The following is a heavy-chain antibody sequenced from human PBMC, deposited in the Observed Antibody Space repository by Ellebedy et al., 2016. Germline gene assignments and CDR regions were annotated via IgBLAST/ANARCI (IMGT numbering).Heavy chain of an antibody. Sequence: ASVKVSCXASGYTFTAYYIHWVRQAPGQGLEWMGWINPHSGGTNFAQKFQGRVTMTRDTSISTAYMELSKLRSDDTAVCYCTRFSSTWYWFDPWGQGTLVTVS. D-gene: IGHD6-13*01. CDR2: INPHSGGT. CDR1: GYTFTAYY. CDR3: TRFSSTWYWFDP. V-gene: IGHV1-2*02. J-gene: IGHJ5*02.